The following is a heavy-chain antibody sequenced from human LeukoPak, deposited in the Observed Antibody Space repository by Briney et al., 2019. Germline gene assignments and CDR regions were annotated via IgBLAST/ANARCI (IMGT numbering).Heavy chain of an antibody. CDR1: GYSISSGYY. CDR2: IYHSGST. J-gene: IGHJ5*02. CDR3: ATLTVVPAAPPLYWFDP. D-gene: IGHD2-2*01. Sequence: SETLSLTCTVSGYSISSGYYWGWIRQPPGKGLEWIGSIYHSGSTYHNPSLKSRVTISVDTSKNQFSLKLSSVTAADTAVYYCATLTVVPAAPPLYWFDPWGQGTLVTVSS. V-gene: IGHV4-38-2*02.